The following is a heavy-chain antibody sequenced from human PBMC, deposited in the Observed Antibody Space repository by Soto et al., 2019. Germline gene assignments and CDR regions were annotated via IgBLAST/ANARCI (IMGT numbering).Heavy chain of an antibody. CDR3: AKAKAAGMHSYYYYGMDI. CDR1: GFTFRSYG. Sequence: GSLRLSCAASGFTFRSYGMHWVLQAPGKGLEWVAVISYDGSNKYYADSVKGRFTISRDNSKNTLYLQMNSLRAEDTAVYYCAKAKAAGMHSYYYYGMDIWGQEATLTISS. D-gene: IGHD6-13*01. CDR2: ISYDGSNK. V-gene: IGHV3-30*18. J-gene: IGHJ6*02.